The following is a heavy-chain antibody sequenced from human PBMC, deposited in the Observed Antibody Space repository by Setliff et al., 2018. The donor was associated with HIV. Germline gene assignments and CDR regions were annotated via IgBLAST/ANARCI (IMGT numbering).Heavy chain of an antibody. CDR1: GGSFSGYY. J-gene: IGHJ6*02. Sequence: SETLSLTCAVYGGSFSGYYWSWIRQPPGKGLEWIGEIYHSGSTNYNPSLKSRVTISVETSQNLFSLRLRSVTAADTAVYYCTRCNWYYYYYGMDVWGQGTTVTVSS. V-gene: IGHV4-34*01. CDR2: IYHSGST. CDR3: TRCNWYYYYYGMDV. D-gene: IGHD1-20*01.